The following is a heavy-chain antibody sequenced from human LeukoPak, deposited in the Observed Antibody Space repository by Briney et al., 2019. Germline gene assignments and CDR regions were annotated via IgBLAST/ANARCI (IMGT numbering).Heavy chain of an antibody. Sequence: GGSLRLSCAASGFTFSSYGMHWVRQAPGKVLEWVAFIRYDGSNKYYTDSVKGRFTISRDNSKNTLYLQMNSLGAEDTAVYYCARGGYYNILTGFRGRFLGFDYWGQGTLVTVSS. D-gene: IGHD3-9*01. CDR3: ARGGYYNILTGFRGRFLGFDY. J-gene: IGHJ4*02. CDR1: GFTFSSYG. V-gene: IGHV3-30*02. CDR2: IRYDGSNK.